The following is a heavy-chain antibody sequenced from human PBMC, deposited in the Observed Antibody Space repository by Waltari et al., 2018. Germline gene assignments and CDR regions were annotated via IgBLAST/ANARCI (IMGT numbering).Heavy chain of an antibody. V-gene: IGHV1-69*12. CDR1: GGTFSSYA. CDR2: IIPIFGTA. CDR3: TSVVRSLPLGTAMVDY. Sequence: QVQLVQSGAEVKKPGSSVKVSCKASGGTFSSYAISWVRQAPGQGLEWMGGIIPIFGTANYAQKFQGRVTITADESTSTAYMELSSLRSEDTAVYYFTSVVRSLPLGTAMVDYWGHGTLVTVSS. D-gene: IGHD5-18*01. J-gene: IGHJ4*01.